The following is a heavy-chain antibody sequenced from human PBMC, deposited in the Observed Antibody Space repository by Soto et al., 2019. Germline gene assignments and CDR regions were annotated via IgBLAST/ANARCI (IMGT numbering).Heavy chain of an antibody. CDR3: AREQRKTMVRGVTLDY. CDR2: IIPILGIA. J-gene: IGHJ4*02. V-gene: IGHV1-69*08. Sequence: QVQLVQSGAEVKKPGSSVKVSCKASGGTFSSYTISWVRQAPGQGLEWMGRIIPILGIANYAQKFQGRVTITADKSTSTAYMELSSLRSEDTAVYYCAREQRKTMVRGVTLDYGGQGTLVTVSS. CDR1: GGTFSSYT. D-gene: IGHD3-10*01.